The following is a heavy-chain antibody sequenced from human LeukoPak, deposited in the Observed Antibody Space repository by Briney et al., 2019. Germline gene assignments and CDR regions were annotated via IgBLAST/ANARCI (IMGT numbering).Heavy chain of an antibody. D-gene: IGHD3-22*01. J-gene: IGHJ4*02. V-gene: IGHV3-21*04. CDR1: GFTFSSYS. Sequence: PGGSLRLSCAASGFTFSSYSMNWVRQAPGKGLEWVSSISSSSSYIYYADSVKGRFTISRDNAKNTLYLQMNSLRAEDTAVYYCAKEARSYYYDSSGYLENWGQGTLVTVSS. CDR3: AKEARSYYYDSSGYLEN. CDR2: ISSSSSYI.